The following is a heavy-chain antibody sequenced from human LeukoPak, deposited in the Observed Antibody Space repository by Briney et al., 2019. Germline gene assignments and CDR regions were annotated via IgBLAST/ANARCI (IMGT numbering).Heavy chain of an antibody. D-gene: IGHD3-22*01. CDR1: GGSISSSSYY. CDR2: IYYSGST. CDR3: ARGGRRREVVIRISSYNWFDP. Sequence: SETLSLTCTVSGGSISSSSYYWGWIRQPPWKGLEWIGSIYYSGSTYYNPSLKSRVTISVDTSKNQFSLKLSSVTAADTAVYYCARGGRRREVVIRISSYNWFDPWGQGTLVTVSS. J-gene: IGHJ5*02. V-gene: IGHV4-39*07.